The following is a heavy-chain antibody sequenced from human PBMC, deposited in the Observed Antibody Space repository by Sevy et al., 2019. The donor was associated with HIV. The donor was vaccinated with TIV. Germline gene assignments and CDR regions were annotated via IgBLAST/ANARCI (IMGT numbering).Heavy chain of an antibody. CDR2: INPNSGGT. J-gene: IGHJ3*02. D-gene: IGHD3-3*01. CDR3: AREGYDFWSGYYSGGRGDAFDI. Sequence: ASVKVSCKASGYTFTGYYMHWVRQAPGQGLEWMGWINPNSGGTNYAQKFQGRVTMTRDTSISTAYMELSRLRSDDTAVYYCAREGYDFWSGYYSGGRGDAFDIWGQGTMVTVSS. V-gene: IGHV1-2*02. CDR1: GYTFTGYY.